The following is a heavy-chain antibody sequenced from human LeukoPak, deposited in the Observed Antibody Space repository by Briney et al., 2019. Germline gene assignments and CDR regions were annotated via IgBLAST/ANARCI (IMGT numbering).Heavy chain of an antibody. Sequence: GASVKVSCKASGYTFTSYDINWVRQATGQGLEWMGWMNPNSGNTGYAQKFQGRVTMTRNTSISTAYMELSSLRSEDTAAYYCARGAGLAPYYDFWSGYSTRNGFDPWGQGTLVTVSS. D-gene: IGHD3-3*01. CDR3: ARGAGLAPYYDFWSGYSTRNGFDP. CDR1: GYTFTSYD. J-gene: IGHJ5*02. CDR2: MNPNSGNT. V-gene: IGHV1-8*01.